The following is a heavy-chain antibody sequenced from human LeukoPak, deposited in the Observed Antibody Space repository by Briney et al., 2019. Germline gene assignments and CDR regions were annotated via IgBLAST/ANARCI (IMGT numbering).Heavy chain of an antibody. CDR1: GFTFSSYA. CDR2: ISGSGGST. V-gene: IGHV3-23*01. J-gene: IGHJ4*02. D-gene: IGHD2-2*01. CDR3: ATSDIVVVPAAPAFDY. Sequence: PGGSLRLSCAASGFTFSSYAMSWVRQAPGKGLEWVSAISGSGGSTYYADSVKGRFTISRDNSKNTLYLQMNSLRAKDTAVYYCATSDIVVVPAAPAFDYWGQGTLVTVSS.